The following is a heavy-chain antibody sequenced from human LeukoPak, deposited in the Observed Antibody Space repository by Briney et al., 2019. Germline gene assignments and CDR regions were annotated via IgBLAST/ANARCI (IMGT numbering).Heavy chain of an antibody. Sequence: PSETLSLTCTVSGGSISSGDYYWSWIRQPPGKGLEWIGYIYYSGSTYYNPSLKSRVTMSVDTSKNQFSLKLSSVTAADTAVYYCARDVVPAAIDEGWFDPWGQGTLVTVSS. CDR2: IYYSGST. CDR1: GGSISSGDYY. V-gene: IGHV4-30-4*08. CDR3: ARDVVPAAIDEGWFDP. J-gene: IGHJ5*02. D-gene: IGHD2-2*02.